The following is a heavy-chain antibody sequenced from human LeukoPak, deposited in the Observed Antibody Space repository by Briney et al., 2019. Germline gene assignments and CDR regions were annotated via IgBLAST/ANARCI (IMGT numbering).Heavy chain of an antibody. V-gene: IGHV3-21*01. J-gene: IGHJ6*03. CDR3: ARGREYGSGITRGVYYYMDV. D-gene: IGHD3-10*01. Sequence: GGSLRLSCAASGFTFSSYSMNWVRQAPGKGLEWVSSISSSSSYIYYADSVKGRFTISRDNAKNSPYLQMNSLRAEDTAVYYCARGREYGSGITRGVYYYMDVWGKGTTVTVSS. CDR1: GFTFSSYS. CDR2: ISSSSSYI.